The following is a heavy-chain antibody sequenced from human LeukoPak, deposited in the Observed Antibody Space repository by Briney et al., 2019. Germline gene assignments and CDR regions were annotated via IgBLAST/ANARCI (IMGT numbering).Heavy chain of an antibody. CDR2: IYYSGST. V-gene: IGHV4-59*01. CDR3: ASTMVRGVKRGSYYYYGMDV. Sequence: SETLSLTCTVSGGSISSYYWSWIRQPPGKGLEWIGYIYYSGSTNYNPSLKSRVTISVDTSKNQFSLKLSSVTAADTAVYYCASTMVRGVKRGSYYYYGMDVWGQGTTVTVSS. D-gene: IGHD3-10*01. CDR1: GGSISSYY. J-gene: IGHJ6*02.